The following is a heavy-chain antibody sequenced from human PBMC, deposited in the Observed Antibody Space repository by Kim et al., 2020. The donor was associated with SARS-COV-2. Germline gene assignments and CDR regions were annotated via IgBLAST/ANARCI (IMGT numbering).Heavy chain of an antibody. CDR3: AKVVSNYYNWNDAPH. Sequence: GGSLRLSCAASGFTFSSYAMSWVRQAPGKGLEWVSAISGSGGSTYYADSVKGRFTISRDNSKNTLYLQMNSLRAEDTAVYYCAKVVSNYYNWNDAPHWGQGTLVTVSS. J-gene: IGHJ4*02. CDR1: GFTFSSYA. V-gene: IGHV3-23*01. CDR2: ISGSGGST. D-gene: IGHD1-20*01.